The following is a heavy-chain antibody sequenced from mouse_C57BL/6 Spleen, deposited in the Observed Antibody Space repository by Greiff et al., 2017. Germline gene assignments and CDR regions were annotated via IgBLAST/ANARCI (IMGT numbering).Heavy chain of an antibody. V-gene: IGHV1-7*01. J-gene: IGHJ2*01. D-gene: IGHD1-1*01. CDR3: ARAGGEKYGSD. CDR2: INPSSGYT. Sequence: VQLQQSGAELVKPGASVKLSCKASGYTFTSYWMHWVKQRPGQGLEWIGYINPSSGYTKYNQKFKDKATLTADRSSNTAYMQLSSLTYEDSAVYYCARAGGEKYGSDWGKGTTLTVSS. CDR1: GYTFTSYW.